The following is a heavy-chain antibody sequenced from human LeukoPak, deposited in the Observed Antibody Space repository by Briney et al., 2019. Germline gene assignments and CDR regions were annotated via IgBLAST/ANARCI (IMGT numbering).Heavy chain of an antibody. J-gene: IGHJ4*02. CDR2: ISGSGDIR. V-gene: IGHV3-11*04. CDR1: GFTFSNAW. D-gene: IGHD3-22*01. Sequence: GGSLRLSCAASGFTFSNAWMSWVRQAPGKGLEWVSYISGSGDIRYYADSVKGRFTISRDNAKNSVFLQMNSLRAEDTAVYYCTRDWNYYDSSGYYWGQGTLVAVSS. CDR3: TRDWNYYDSSGYY.